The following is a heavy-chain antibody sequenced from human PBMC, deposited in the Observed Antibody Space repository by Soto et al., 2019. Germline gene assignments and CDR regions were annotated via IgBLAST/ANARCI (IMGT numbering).Heavy chain of an antibody. CDR3: ARDIVVVPAAMWGNWFDP. CDR2: ISAYNGNT. J-gene: IGHJ5*02. D-gene: IGHD2-2*01. CDR1: GYTFTSYG. Sequence: GASVKVSCKASGYTFTSYGISWVRQAPGQGLEWMGWISAYNGNTNYAQKLQGRVTVTTDTSTSTAYMELRSLRSDDTAVYYCARDIVVVPAAMWGNWFDPWGQGTLVTVSS. V-gene: IGHV1-18*01.